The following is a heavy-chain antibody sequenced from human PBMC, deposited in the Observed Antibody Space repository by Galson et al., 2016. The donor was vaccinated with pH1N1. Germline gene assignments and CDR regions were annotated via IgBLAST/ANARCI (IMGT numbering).Heavy chain of an antibody. D-gene: IGHD2-2*01. CDR2: IYPGDSDT. Sequence: QSGAEVKKPGESLKISCKGSGYNFDRYWIGWVRQIPGKGLEWMGIIYPGDSDTRYSPSFQGQVSISADKSISTAYLQWSSLRASDTAMYYCARLPYCDTTSCPFDYWGQGTLVTVSS. CDR1: GYNFDRYW. V-gene: IGHV5-51*03. CDR3: ARLPYCDTTSCPFDY. J-gene: IGHJ4*02.